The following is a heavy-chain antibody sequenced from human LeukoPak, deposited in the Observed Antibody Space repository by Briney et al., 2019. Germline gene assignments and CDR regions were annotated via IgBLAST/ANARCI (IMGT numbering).Heavy chain of an antibody. CDR2: IKYDGNEK. Sequence: GGSLRLSCAASGFIFSTYWMTWVRQAPGKGLEWVATIKYDGNEKYYVDSVRGRFTISRDNAKNSLYLQMNSLRAEDTAVYYCASESEDIVVVPAATWGQGTLVTVSS. D-gene: IGHD2-2*01. CDR3: ASESEDIVVVPAAT. V-gene: IGHV3-7*01. J-gene: IGHJ5*02. CDR1: GFIFSTYW.